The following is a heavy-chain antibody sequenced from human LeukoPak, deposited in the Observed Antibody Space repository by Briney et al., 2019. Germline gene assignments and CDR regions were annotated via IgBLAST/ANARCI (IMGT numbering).Heavy chain of an antibody. CDR2: IWYDGSNK. D-gene: IGHD1-26*01. J-gene: IGHJ4*02. V-gene: IGHV3-33*01. CDR1: GFTFRSYG. CDR3: ARKGDILGAEFDY. Sequence: GGSLRLSCAASGFTFRSYGMHWVRQAPGKGLEWVALIWYDGSNKYYADSVKGRFTISRDSSKNTLYLQMNSLRAEDTAVYYCARKGDILGAEFDYWGQGTLVTVSS.